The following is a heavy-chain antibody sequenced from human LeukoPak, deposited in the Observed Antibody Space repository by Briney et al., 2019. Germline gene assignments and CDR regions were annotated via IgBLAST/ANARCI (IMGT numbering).Heavy chain of an antibody. V-gene: IGHV3-48*03. CDR1: GFTFSSYE. Sequence: PGGSLRLSCAASGFTFSSYEMNWIRQAPGKGLEWISYISNSGSTKYYADSVKGRFTISRDSAKNSLYLQMNSLRAEDTAVYYCAAVIDYWGQGTLVTVSS. CDR3: AAVIDY. CDR2: ISNSGSTK. J-gene: IGHJ4*02.